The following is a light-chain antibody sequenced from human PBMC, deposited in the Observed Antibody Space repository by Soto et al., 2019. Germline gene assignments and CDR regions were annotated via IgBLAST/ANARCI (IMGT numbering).Light chain of an antibody. CDR2: RAS. V-gene: IGKV3-15*01. J-gene: IGKJ5*01. Sequence: EILLTQSPGALAVSPGEVATLSCRASQSVRDNLAWYQQKPGQAPRLLIYRASIRATGVPARFSGSGSGTEFTLTISSLQSEDFAVYYCQQYNNWPPITFGQGTRLEIK. CDR3: QQYNNWPPIT. CDR1: QSVRDN.